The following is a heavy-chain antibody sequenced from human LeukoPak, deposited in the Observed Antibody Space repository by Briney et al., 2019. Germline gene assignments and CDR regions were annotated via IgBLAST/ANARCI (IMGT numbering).Heavy chain of an antibody. V-gene: IGHV4-59*01. CDR2: LSKSGNT. Sequence: SETQSLICTVSGGSISSYYWSWIRLPPGKGLEWIGYLSKSGNTNYSPSLKSRVTIFGDTSKNQFFLKLSSVTAADTAVYYCARARYVNSFYAFDIWGQGTLVSVSS. D-gene: IGHD3-9*01. J-gene: IGHJ3*02. CDR1: GGSISSYY. CDR3: ARARYVNSFYAFDI.